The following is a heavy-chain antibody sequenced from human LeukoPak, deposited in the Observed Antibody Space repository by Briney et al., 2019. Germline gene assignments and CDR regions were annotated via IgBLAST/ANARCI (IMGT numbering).Heavy chain of an antibody. Sequence: KPSETLSLTCAVYGGSLSSYYWSWIRQPPGKGLEWIGEINHSGSTNYNTSLKSRVTMSLDTSKNQFSLKLNPVTAADTAVYYCARLRVAARPFNWFDPWGQGTLVTVSS. D-gene: IGHD6-6*01. J-gene: IGHJ5*02. CDR2: INHSGST. V-gene: IGHV4-34*01. CDR3: ARLRVAARPFNWFDP. CDR1: GGSLSSYY.